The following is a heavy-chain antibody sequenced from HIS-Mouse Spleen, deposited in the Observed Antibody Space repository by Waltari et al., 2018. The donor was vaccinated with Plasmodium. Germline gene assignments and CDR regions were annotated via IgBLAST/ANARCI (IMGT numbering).Heavy chain of an antibody. CDR3: ARVLGYKAAAGTFVEYFQH. V-gene: IGHV1-2*02. J-gene: IGHJ1*01. D-gene: IGHD6-13*01. Sequence: QVQLVQSGAEVKKPGASVKLSCKASGYTFTGYSWHWVRQAPGQGLEWMGWINPNSGGTNYAQKFQGRVTMTRDTSISTAYMELSRLRADDTAVYYCARVLGYKAAAGTFVEYFQHWGQGTLVTVSS. CDR1: GYTFTGYS. CDR2: INPNSGGT.